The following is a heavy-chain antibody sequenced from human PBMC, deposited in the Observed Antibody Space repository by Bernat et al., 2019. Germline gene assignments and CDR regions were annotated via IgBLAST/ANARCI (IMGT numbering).Heavy chain of an antibody. Sequence: EVQLVESGGGLVQPGGSLRLSCAASGFTVRNNHVSWVRQAAGKGLECVSFIYGGGGTYYADSAKGRFTISRDNSKNTVSLHMNSLRAEETAMYYCTGYGGNSVWGQGTLVTVSS. D-gene: IGHD2-21*02. J-gene: IGHJ4*02. CDR1: GFTVRNNH. CDR2: IYGGGGT. V-gene: IGHV3-66*01. CDR3: TGYGGNSV.